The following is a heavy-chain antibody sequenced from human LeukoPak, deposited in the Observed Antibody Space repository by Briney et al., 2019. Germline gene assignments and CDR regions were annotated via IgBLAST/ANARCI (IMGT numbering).Heavy chain of an antibody. CDR2: INHSGST. V-gene: IGHV4-39*07. CDR1: GVSISSSNSY. CDR3: ARSRRGGTNWFDP. Sequence: SETLSLTCTVSGVSISSSNSYWGWIRQPPGKGLEWIGEINHSGSTNNNPSPKSRVTISVDTSKNQFSLKLSSVTAADTAVYYCARSRRGGTNWFDPWGQGTLVTVSS. J-gene: IGHJ5*02. D-gene: IGHD3-16*01.